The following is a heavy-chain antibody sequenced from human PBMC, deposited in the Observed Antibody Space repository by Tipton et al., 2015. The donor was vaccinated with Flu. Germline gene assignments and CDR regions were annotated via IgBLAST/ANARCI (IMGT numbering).Heavy chain of an antibody. Sequence: LTCAVYGGSFSGYYWSWIRQPPGKGLEWIGEVNHSGDTKYNPSLKSRLTVSVDTSKNQFSLKVFSVTAADTAVYFCARRDYSNYVSDPRNWFDPWGQGILVTVSS. D-gene: IGHD4-11*01. V-gene: IGHV4-34*01. CDR2: VNHSGDT. J-gene: IGHJ5*02. CDR3: ARRDYSNYVSDPRNWFDP. CDR1: GGSFSGYY.